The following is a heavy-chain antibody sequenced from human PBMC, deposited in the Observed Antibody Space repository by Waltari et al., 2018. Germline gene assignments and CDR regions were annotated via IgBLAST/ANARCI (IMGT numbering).Heavy chain of an antibody. D-gene: IGHD2-15*01. CDR2: IYYSGST. V-gene: IGHV4-39*01. Sequence: QLQLQELGPGLVKPSETLSLTCTVSGGSISSSSYYWGWIRQPPGKGLEWIGSIYYSGSTYYNPSLKSRVTISVDTSKNQFSLKLSSVTAADTAVYYCAIKRGGGAFDIWGQGTMVTVSS. J-gene: IGHJ3*02. CDR1: GGSISSSSYY. CDR3: AIKRGGGAFDI.